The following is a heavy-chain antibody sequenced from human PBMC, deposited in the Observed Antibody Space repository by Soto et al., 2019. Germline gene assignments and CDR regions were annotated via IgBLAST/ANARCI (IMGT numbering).Heavy chain of an antibody. V-gene: IGHV4-34*01. Sequence: SDTLSLTCAVYGKSLSGYYWSWIRQPPGKALEWIGEINHSGNTNYNPSLKSRVTISVDTSKNQLFLNLSSVTAADTAMYYCARHHVRGRTIAGAAEFWGQGTLVTV. CDR2: INHSGNT. CDR1: GKSLSGYY. D-gene: IGHD1-26*01. CDR3: ARHHVRGRTIAGAAEF. J-gene: IGHJ4*02.